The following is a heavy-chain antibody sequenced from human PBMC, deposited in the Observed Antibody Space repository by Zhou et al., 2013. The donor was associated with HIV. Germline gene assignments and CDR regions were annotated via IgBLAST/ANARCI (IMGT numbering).Heavy chain of an antibody. V-gene: IGHV1-69*05. CDR3: ARDRRRSEQILTGSNWFDP. CDR1: GGTFSSYA. J-gene: IGHJ5*02. CDR2: IIPIFGTA. Sequence: QVQLVQSGAEVKKPGSSVKVSCKASGGTFSSYAISWVRQAPGQGLEWMGGIIPIFGTANYAQKFQGRVTITTDESTSTAYMELSSLRSEDTAVYYCARDRRRSEQILTGSNWFDPWGQGTLVTGLL. D-gene: IGHD3-9*01.